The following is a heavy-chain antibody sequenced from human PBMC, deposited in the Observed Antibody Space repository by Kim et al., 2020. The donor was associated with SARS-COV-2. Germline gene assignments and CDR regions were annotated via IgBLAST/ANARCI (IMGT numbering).Heavy chain of an antibody. CDR2: IWYDGSNK. J-gene: IGHJ4*02. D-gene: IGHD3-9*01. CDR3: ARAYDILTGPFDY. V-gene: IGHV3-33*01. CDR1: GFTFSSYG. Sequence: GGSLRLSCAASGFTFSSYGMHWVRQAPGKGLEWVAVIWYDGSNKYYADSVKGRFTISRDNSKNTLYLQMNSLRAEDTAVYYCARAYDILTGPFDYWGQGTLVTVSS.